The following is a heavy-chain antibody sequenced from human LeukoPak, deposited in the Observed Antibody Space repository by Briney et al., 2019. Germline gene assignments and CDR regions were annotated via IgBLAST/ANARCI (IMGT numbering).Heavy chain of an antibody. CDR2: TYYRSKWYN. D-gene: IGHD6-19*01. V-gene: IGHV6-1*01. CDR1: GDSVSSNSAA. CDR3: ARDWIAVAGIFDY. J-gene: IGHJ4*02. Sequence: SQTLSLTCAISGDSVSSNSAAWNWLRQSPSRGLEWLGRTYYRSKWYNDYAASVKSRITINPDTPKNQFSLQLNSVTPEDTAVYYCARDWIAVAGIFDYWGQGTLVTVSS.